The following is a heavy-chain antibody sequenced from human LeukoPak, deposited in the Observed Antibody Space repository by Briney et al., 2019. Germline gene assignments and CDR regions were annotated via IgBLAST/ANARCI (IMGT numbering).Heavy chain of an antibody. J-gene: IGHJ6*02. Sequence: PSETLSLTCTVSGGSISTYHWSWIRQPPGKGLEWIGYIYYSGSSNYNPSLKSRVTLSVDTSKNQFSLKVSSVTAADTAVYYCARSPYYYYGVDVWGQGTTVTVSS. CDR1: GGSISTYH. V-gene: IGHV4-59*01. CDR2: IYYSGSS. CDR3: ARSPYYYYGVDV.